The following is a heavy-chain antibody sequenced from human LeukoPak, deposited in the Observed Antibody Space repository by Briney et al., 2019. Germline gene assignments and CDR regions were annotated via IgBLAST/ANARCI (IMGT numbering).Heavy chain of an antibody. CDR1: GFTFSSYA. CDR2: ISGSGGST. CDR3: AKGPRASGWTYFDY. V-gene: IGHV3-23*01. Sequence: GSLRLSCAASGFTFSSYAMSWVRQAPGKGLEWVSVISGSGGSTYSAESVKGRFTISRDNSKNTLYLQMNSLRVEDTAVYYCAKGPRASGWTYFDYWGQGTLVTVSS. D-gene: IGHD6-19*01. J-gene: IGHJ4*02.